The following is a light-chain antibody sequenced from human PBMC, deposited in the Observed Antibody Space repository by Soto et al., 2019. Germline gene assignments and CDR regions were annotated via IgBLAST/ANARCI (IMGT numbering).Light chain of an antibody. CDR1: QSVRTV. CDR2: DAS. V-gene: IGKV3-11*01. CDR3: QQRTDWPTIT. J-gene: IGKJ5*01. Sequence: EIVLTQSPATLSLSPGERATLSCGASQSVRTVLAWYQQKPGQAPRLLIYDASTRATGVPARFSGSGSGTDFTLTISNLESEDFGVYYCQQRTDWPTITVGQGTRLDIK.